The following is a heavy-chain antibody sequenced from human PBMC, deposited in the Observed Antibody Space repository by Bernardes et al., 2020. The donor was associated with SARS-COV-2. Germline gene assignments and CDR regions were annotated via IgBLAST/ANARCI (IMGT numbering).Heavy chain of an antibody. D-gene: IGHD3-3*01. CDR2: ISGSGGST. CDR3: AKGREVLRFLEWLFPFGP. J-gene: IGHJ5*02. CDR1: GFTFSSYA. Sequence: GGSLRLSCAASGFTFSSYAMSWVRQAPGKGLEWVSAISGSGGSTYYADSVKGRFTISRDNSKNTLYLQMNSLRAEDTAVYYCAKGREVLRFLEWLFPFGPWGQGTLVTVSS. V-gene: IGHV3-23*01.